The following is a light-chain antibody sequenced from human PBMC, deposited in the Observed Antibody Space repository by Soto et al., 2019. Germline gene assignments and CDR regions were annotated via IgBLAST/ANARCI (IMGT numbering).Light chain of an antibody. J-gene: IGLJ2*01. CDR1: SSDVGSYNL. V-gene: IGLV2-23*01. CDR3: CSYAGSSTPQVV. CDR2: EGS. Sequence: QSVLTQPASVSGSPGQSITISCTGTSSDVGSYNLVSWYQQHPGKAPKLMIYEGSKRPSGVSNRFSGSKSGNTASLTISGLQAEDEADYYCCSYAGSSTPQVVFGGGTKLTV.